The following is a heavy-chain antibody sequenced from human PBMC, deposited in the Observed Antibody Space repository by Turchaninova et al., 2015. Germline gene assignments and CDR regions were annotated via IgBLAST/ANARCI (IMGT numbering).Heavy chain of an antibody. CDR3: AKGTYHFDY. CDR2: IFHSGST. J-gene: IGHJ4*02. Sequence: QVQLQESGPGLVKPSGTLTISCAVSRGSIISSNWWSWVRQPPEKGRECIGEIFHSGSTNYNPSLKSRVTISVDKSKSQFSLRLSSVTAADTAVYDCAKGTYHFDYWGQGTLVTVSS. CDR1: RGSIISSNW. V-gene: IGHV4-4*02. D-gene: IGHD2-8*01.